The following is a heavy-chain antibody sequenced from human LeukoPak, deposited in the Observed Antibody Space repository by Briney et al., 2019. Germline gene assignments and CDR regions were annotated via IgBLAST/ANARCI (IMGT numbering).Heavy chain of an antibody. CDR3: ARGRGSTAGLFDY. CDR1: EFTFSSYG. Sequence: GGSLRLSCEASEFTFSSYGMHWVRQAPGKGLEWVAVIWNDGSNKYYADSVKGRFTISRDNSKNTLYLQMNSLRAEDTAVYYCARGRGSTAGLFDYWGQGTLVTVSS. CDR2: IWNDGSNK. J-gene: IGHJ4*02. V-gene: IGHV3-33*01. D-gene: IGHD5-12*01.